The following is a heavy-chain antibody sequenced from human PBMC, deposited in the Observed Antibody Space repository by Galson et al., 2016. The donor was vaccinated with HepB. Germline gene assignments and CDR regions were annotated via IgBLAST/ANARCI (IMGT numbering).Heavy chain of an antibody. CDR1: GFTFSSHA. V-gene: IGHV3-23*01. CDR2: ISGTGGST. CDR3: ARGDFAFDY. D-gene: IGHD3-16*01. Sequence: SLRLSCAASGFTFSSHAMSWVRQAPGKGLEWVSAISGTGGSTYHADSVTGRFTISRDNSKKTLYLQMNSLRPDDTAVYYCARGDFAFDYWGQGALVTVSS. J-gene: IGHJ4*02.